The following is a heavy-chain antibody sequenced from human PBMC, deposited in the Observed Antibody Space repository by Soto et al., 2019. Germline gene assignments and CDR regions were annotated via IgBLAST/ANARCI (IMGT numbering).Heavy chain of an antibody. J-gene: IGHJ3*02. V-gene: IGHV2-5*02. D-gene: IGHD6-13*01. CDR3: AHRTVGIAAAEDAFDI. Sequence: SGPTLVNPTQTLTLTCTFSGFSLSTSGVGVGWIRQPPGKALEWLALIYWDDDKRYSPSLKSRLTITKDTSKNQVVLTMTNMDPVDTATYYCAHRTVGIAAAEDAFDIWGQGTMVTVSS. CDR2: IYWDDDK. CDR1: GFSLSTSGVG.